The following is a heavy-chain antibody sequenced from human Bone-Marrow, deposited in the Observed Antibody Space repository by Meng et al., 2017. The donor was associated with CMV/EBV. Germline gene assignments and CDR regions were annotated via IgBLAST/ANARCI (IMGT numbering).Heavy chain of an antibody. Sequence: GGSLRLSCAASGFTFSSYAMHWVRQAPGKGLEWVSSISSSSSYIYYADSVKGRFTISRDNAKNSLYLQMNSLRAEDTAVYYCARGDWKYIHYFSYGMDIWGQGTTVTVSS. J-gene: IGHJ6*02. V-gene: IGHV3-21*01. CDR2: ISSSSSYI. CDR1: GFTFSSYA. CDR3: ARGDWKYIHYFSYGMDI. D-gene: IGHD1-1*01.